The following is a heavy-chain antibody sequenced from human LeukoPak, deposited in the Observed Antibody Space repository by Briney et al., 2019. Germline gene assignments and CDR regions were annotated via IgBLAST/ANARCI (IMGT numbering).Heavy chain of an antibody. CDR2: ISGSGGST. D-gene: IGHD3-10*01. CDR3: AKADGWFGELPYFDY. CDR1: GFTFSSYA. Sequence: GGSLRLSCAASGFTFSSYAMSWVRQAPGRGLEWVSAISGSGGSTYYADSVKGRFTISRDNSKNTLYLQMNSLRAEDTAVYYCAKADGWFGELPYFDYWGQGTLVTVSS. J-gene: IGHJ4*02. V-gene: IGHV3-23*01.